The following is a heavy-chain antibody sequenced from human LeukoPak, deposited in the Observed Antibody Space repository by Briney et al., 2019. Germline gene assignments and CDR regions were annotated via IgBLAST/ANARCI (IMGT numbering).Heavy chain of an antibody. V-gene: IGHV1-2*02. Sequence: ASVKVSCKASGYTFTGYYMHWVRQAPGQGLEWMGWINPNSGGTNYAQKFQGRVTMTRDTSISTAYMELSRLRSDDTAVYYCARAVSRYFDWLLDWFDPWGQGTLVTVSS. CDR3: ARAVSRYFDWLLDWFDP. J-gene: IGHJ5*02. CDR2: INPNSGGT. CDR1: GYTFTGYY. D-gene: IGHD3-9*01.